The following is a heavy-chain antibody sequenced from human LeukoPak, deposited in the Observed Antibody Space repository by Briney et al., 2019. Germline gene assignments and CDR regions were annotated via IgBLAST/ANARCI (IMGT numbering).Heavy chain of an antibody. CDR1: GFTFSGSA. D-gene: IGHD1-20*01. CDR3: TSPPYNWNDEDYFDY. CDR2: IRSKAISYAT. V-gene: IGHV3-73*01. Sequence: GGSLRLSCAASGFTFSGSAMHWVRPASGKGLEWVGRIRSKAISYATAYAASVKGRFTISRDDSKNTAYLQMNSLKTEDTAVYYCTSPPYNWNDEDYFDYWGQGTLVTVSS. J-gene: IGHJ4*02.